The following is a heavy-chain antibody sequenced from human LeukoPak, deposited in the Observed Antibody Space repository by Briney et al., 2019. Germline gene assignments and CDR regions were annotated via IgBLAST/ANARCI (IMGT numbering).Heavy chain of an antibody. CDR1: GFTFNNYW. D-gene: IGHD3-22*01. CDR3: ARGFPDDGSSYSAPFDY. J-gene: IGHJ4*02. CDR2: IHTDGSST. V-gene: IGHV3-74*01. Sequence: GGSLRLSCAASGFTFNNYWMHWVRQAPGKGLVWVSRIHTDGSSTSYADSVKGRFTISRSNAKNTLYLQMNSLRAEDTALYYCARGFPDDGSSYSAPFDYWGQGTLVTVSS.